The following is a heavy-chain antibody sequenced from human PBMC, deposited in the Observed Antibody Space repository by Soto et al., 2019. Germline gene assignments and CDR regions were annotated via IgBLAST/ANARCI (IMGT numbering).Heavy chain of an antibody. Sequence: GESLKISCKGSGYSFTSYWIGWVRQMPGKGLEYMGIISPGGSDTRYSPSFRGQVTISADKSISTAYLQWSSLKASDTATYYCGRLDGIAVAGGAFDIWGQGTMVTVSS. V-gene: IGHV5-51*01. J-gene: IGHJ3*02. D-gene: IGHD6-19*01. CDR3: GRLDGIAVAGGAFDI. CDR2: ISPGGSDT. CDR1: GYSFTSYW.